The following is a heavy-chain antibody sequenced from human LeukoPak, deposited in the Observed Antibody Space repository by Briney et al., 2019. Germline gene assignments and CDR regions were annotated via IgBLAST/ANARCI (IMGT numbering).Heavy chain of an antibody. CDR2: ISGSGGST. J-gene: IGHJ4*02. CDR3: AKDPRAPGYSYGYVSLFDY. Sequence: GGSLRLSCAASGFPFSNYWMSWVRQAPGKGLEWVSAISGSGGSTYYADSVKGRFTISRDNSKNTLYLQMNSLRAEDTAVYYCAKDPRAPGYSYGYVSLFDYWGQGTLVTVSS. D-gene: IGHD5-18*01. V-gene: IGHV3-23*01. CDR1: GFPFSNYW.